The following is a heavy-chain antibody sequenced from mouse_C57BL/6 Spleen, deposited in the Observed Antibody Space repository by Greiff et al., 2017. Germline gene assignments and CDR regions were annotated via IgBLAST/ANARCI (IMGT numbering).Heavy chain of an antibody. CDR2: IYPGDGDT. V-gene: IGHV1-82*01. D-gene: IGHD2-1*01. J-gene: IGHJ1*03. CDR1: GYAFSSSW. CDR3: ASNYTHWDFDV. Sequence: QVQLQQSGPELVKPGASVKISCKASGYAFSSSWMNWVKQRPGKGLEWIGRIYPGDGDTNYNGKFKGKATLTADKSSSTAYMQLSSLTSEDSAVYFCASNYTHWDFDVWGTGTTVTVSS.